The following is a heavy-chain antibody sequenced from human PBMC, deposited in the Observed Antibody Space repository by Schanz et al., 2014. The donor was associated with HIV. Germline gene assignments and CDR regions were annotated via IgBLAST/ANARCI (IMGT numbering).Heavy chain of an antibody. V-gene: IGHV3-30*18. J-gene: IGHJ4*02. Sequence: VQLVESGGGLVKPGRSLRLSCAASGFTFSSYGMHWVRQAPGKGLEWVALISYDGNDKYYADSVKGRFTVSRDNSKNTLYLQMNNLRAEDTAVYFCAKASVTDYCDYWGQGTLVTVSS. CDR1: GFTFSSYG. CDR2: ISYDGNDK. CDR3: AKASVTDYCDY. D-gene: IGHD4-17*01.